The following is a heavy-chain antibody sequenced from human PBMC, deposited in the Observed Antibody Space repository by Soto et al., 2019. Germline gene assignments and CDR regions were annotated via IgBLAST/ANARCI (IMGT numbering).Heavy chain of an antibody. D-gene: IGHD4-17*01. J-gene: IGHJ5*02. CDR3: VSSSLDGDLNWFDP. Sequence: QVQLQESGPGLVKPSETLSLTCTVSGGSISSYYWSWIRQPPGKGLEWIGYIYYSGSTNYNPSLRRRVTISVDKSKNQFSLKLSSVTAADTAVYYCVSSSLDGDLNWFDPWGQGTLVTVSS. CDR2: IYYSGST. CDR1: GGSISSYY. V-gene: IGHV4-59*08.